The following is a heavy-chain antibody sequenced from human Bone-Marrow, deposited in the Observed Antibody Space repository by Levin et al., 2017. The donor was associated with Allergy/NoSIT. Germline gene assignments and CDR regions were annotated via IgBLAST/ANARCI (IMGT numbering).Heavy chain of an antibody. CDR3: ARGGHGDSLGPFDY. D-gene: IGHD4-17*01. V-gene: IGHV1-69*13. Sequence: ASVKVSCKASGGTFSSYAISWVRQAPGQGLEWMGGIIPIFGTANYAQKFQGRVTITADESTSTAYMELSSLRSEDTAVYYCARGGHGDSLGPFDYWGQGTLVTVSS. CDR1: GGTFSSYA. J-gene: IGHJ4*02. CDR2: IIPIFGTA.